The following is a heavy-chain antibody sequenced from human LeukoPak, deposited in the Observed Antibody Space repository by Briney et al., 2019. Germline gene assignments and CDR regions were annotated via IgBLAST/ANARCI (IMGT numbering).Heavy chain of an antibody. J-gene: IGHJ6*02. D-gene: IGHD2-2*01. V-gene: IGHV1-18*01. CDR1: GYTFTSYG. CDR2: ISAYNGNT. Sequence: ASVKVSCKASGYTFTSYGISWVRQAPGQGLEWMGWISAYNGNTNYAQKVQGRVTMTTDTSTSTAYMELRSLRSDDTAVYYCARRDCSSSSCHYYYYMDVWGQGTTVTVSS. CDR3: ARRDCSSSSCHYYYYMDV.